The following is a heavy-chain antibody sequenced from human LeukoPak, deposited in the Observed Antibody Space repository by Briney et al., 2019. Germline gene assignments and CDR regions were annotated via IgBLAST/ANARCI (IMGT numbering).Heavy chain of an antibody. CDR2: INSDESWT. D-gene: IGHD5-12*01. CDR1: GNSW. V-gene: IGHV3-74*01. Sequence: GGSLRLSCAASGNSWMHWVRQAPGKGLVWVSHINSDESWTSYADSVKGRFTISKDNAKNTLYLQMNSLRAEDTAVYYCAPQQTYSPYNWFDPWGQGTLVTVSS. J-gene: IGHJ5*02. CDR3: APQQTYSPYNWFDP.